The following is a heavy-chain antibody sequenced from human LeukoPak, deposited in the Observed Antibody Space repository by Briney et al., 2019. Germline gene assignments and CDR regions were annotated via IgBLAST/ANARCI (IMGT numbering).Heavy chain of an antibody. J-gene: IGHJ4*02. CDR3: AKDLGRLLWFGELLYDY. CDR2: IRYDGSNK. V-gene: IGHV3-30*02. D-gene: IGHD3-10*01. CDR1: GFTFSSYG. Sequence: GGSLRLSCAASGFTFSSYGMHWVRQAPGKGLEWVAFIRYDGSNKYYADSVKGRFTISRDNSKNTLYLQMNSLRAEDTAVYYCAKDLGRLLWFGELLYDYWGQGTLVTVSS.